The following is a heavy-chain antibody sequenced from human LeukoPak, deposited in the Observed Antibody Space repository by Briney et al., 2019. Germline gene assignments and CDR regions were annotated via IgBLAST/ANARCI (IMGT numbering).Heavy chain of an antibody. CDR1: RFTFSSYA. CDR2: ISGSGGST. CDR3: TRTVTTQDYMDV. V-gene: IGHV3-23*01. D-gene: IGHD1/OR15-1a*01. J-gene: IGHJ6*03. Sequence: GGSLRLSCAASRFTFSSYAMSWVRQAPGKGLEWVSAISGSGGSTYYADSVKGRFTVSRDNSKNTLYLQMNSLKTEDTAVYYCTRTVTTQDYMDVWGKGTTVTISS.